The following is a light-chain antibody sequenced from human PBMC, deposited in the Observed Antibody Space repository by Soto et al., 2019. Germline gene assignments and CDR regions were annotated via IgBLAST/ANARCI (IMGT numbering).Light chain of an antibody. Sequence: QSVLTQPPSVSGAPGQRVTISCTGSSSNIGAGYDVHWYQQLPGTAPKLLIYGNSNRPSGVPDPFSGSKSGTSASLAITGLEAEDEADYSCHSDDSSLSGSVVFGGGTELTVL. CDR3: HSDDSSLSGSVV. J-gene: IGLJ2*01. V-gene: IGLV1-40*01. CDR2: GNS. CDR1: SSNIGAGYD.